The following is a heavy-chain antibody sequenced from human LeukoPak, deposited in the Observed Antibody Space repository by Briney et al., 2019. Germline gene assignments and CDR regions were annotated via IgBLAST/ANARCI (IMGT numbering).Heavy chain of an antibody. CDR2: ISSDSATK. Sequence: GGSLRLSCAASGFTFSNYNMSWVRQAPGKGLEWVSYISSDSATKYYADSVKGRFTISRDNAKDSLYLQMNSLRAEDTAVYYCARGDSGSKDWGQGTLVTVSS. D-gene: IGHD5-12*01. CDR1: GFTFSNYN. J-gene: IGHJ4*02. V-gene: IGHV3-48*01. CDR3: ARGDSGSKD.